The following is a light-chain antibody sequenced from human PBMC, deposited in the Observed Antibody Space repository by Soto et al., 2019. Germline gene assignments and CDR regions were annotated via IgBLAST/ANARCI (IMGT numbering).Light chain of an antibody. V-gene: IGKV1-6*01. Sequence: AIQMTQSPSALSAHVGDRVTITCRESQGIRNDLGWYQQKPGKAPKLLIFDASSLESGTPSRFSGRRSGTQFTLTINGLQPDDFATYYCQQYDNYKPLTFGGGTKVDIK. CDR2: DAS. CDR3: QQYDNYKPLT. CDR1: QGIRND. J-gene: IGKJ4*01.